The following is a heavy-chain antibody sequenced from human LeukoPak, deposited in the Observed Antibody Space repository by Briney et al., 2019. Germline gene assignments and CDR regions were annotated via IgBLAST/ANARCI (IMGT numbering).Heavy chain of an antibody. V-gene: IGHV3-48*03. D-gene: IGHD3-10*02. CDR2: ISSSGSNL. CDR3: AELGINMIGGV. J-gene: IGHJ6*04. CDR1: GFTFSSYE. Sequence: GVSLRLSGAASGFTFSSYEMNWVRQAPGKGLEGVSYISSSGSNLYYADYGKGRFTISRDIAKNSLYLRMNSLRAEARVVFYSAELGINMIGGVWGKGTTVTISS.